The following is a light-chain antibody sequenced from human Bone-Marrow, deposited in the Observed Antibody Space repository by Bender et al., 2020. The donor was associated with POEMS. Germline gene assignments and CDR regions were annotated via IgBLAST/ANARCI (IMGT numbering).Light chain of an antibody. J-gene: IGLJ3*02. V-gene: IGLV2-14*03. CDR1: SADFGDFNY. CDR2: DVS. CDR3: CSYSGGTTLV. Sequence: QSALTQPPSASGSPGQSVTISCTGTSADFGDFNYVSWYQQRPGKAPKLIVYDVSNRPSGVSNRFSGSKSGNTASLSISGLQAEDEGDYYCCSYSGGTTLVFGGGTRVTVL.